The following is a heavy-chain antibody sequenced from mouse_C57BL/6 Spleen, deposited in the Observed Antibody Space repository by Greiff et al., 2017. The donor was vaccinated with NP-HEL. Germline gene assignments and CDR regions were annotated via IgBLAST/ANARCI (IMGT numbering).Heavy chain of an antibody. Sequence: QVQLKQPGAELVKPGASVKLSCKASGYTFTSYWMHWVKQRPGQGLEWIGMIHPNSGSTNYNEKFKSKATLTVDKSSSTAYMQLSSLTSEYSAVYYCARSGYYGSYWYFDVWGTGTTVTVSS. CDR3: ARSGYYGSYWYFDV. CDR1: GYTFTSYW. CDR2: IHPNSGST. D-gene: IGHD1-1*01. J-gene: IGHJ1*03. V-gene: IGHV1-64*01.